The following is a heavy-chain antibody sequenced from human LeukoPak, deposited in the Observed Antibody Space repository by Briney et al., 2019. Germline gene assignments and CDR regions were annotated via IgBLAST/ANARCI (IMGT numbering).Heavy chain of an antibody. CDR2: ISPYNGDT. CDR1: GYSFTTNG. D-gene: IGHD6-19*01. CDR3: ARLRGGIYSSRDAFDI. J-gene: IGHJ3*02. Sequence: ASVKVSCKASGYSFTTNGSSSVRQAPGQGLEWMAWISPYNGDTKYAEDLQDRATLTPQTSTTTAYMKLRSLTSDDTAVYYCARLRGGIYSSRDAFDIWGQGTMVTVSS. V-gene: IGHV1-18*04.